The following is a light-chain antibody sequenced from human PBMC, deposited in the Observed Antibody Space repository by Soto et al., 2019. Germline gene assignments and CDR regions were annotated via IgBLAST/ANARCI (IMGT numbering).Light chain of an antibody. Sequence: DIVMTQSPDSLAVSLGERATINCKSSQSVLHSSNNKNYLVWYQQKPGQPPKLLIYWASTRESGVPGRFSGSGSGTDFTLAISTLQADDVAVYYCQQYYRSPQTFGQGTKVEIK. J-gene: IGKJ1*01. CDR2: WAS. V-gene: IGKV4-1*01. CDR1: QSVLHSSNNKNY. CDR3: QQYYRSPQT.